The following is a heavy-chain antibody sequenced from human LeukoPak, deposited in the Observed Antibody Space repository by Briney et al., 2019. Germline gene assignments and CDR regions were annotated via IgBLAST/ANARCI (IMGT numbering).Heavy chain of an antibody. Sequence: GASVKVSCKASGYTFTSYAMHWVRQAPGQRLEWMGWINAGNGNTKYSQKFQGRVTITRDTSASTAYMELSSLRSEDTAVYYCARDRSIVVAPAADAFDIWGQGTMVTVSS. CDR2: INAGNGNT. CDR1: GYTFTSYA. CDR3: ARDRSIVVAPAADAFDI. J-gene: IGHJ3*02. D-gene: IGHD2-2*01. V-gene: IGHV1-3*01.